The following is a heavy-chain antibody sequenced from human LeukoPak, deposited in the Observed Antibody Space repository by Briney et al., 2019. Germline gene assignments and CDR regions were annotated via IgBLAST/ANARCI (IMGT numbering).Heavy chain of an antibody. V-gene: IGHV1-2*02. D-gene: IGHD5-18*01. CDR3: ARVKSAMVPCFDY. CDR1: GYTFTGYY. CDR2: INPNSGGT. J-gene: IGHJ4*02. Sequence: VASVKVSCKASGYTFTGYYMHWERQAPGQGLEWMGWINPNSGGTNYAQKFQGRVTMTRDTSISTAYMELSRLRSDDTAVYYCARVKSAMVPCFDYWGQGTLVTVSS.